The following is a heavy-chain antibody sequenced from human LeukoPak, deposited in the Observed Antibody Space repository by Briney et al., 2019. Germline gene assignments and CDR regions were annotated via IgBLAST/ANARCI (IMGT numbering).Heavy chain of an antibody. J-gene: IGHJ4*02. CDR3: AKDRGRVDY. CDR2: VSYDGTKI. V-gene: IGHV3-30-3*01. D-gene: IGHD5-24*01. Sequence: GGSLRLSCATSGFTLTSYTMHWVRQAPGKGLEWVAVVSYDGTKISYADSVKGRFTISRDNSKNTLYLQMNSLRAEDTAVYYCAKDRGRVDYWGQGTLVTVSS. CDR1: GFTLTSYT.